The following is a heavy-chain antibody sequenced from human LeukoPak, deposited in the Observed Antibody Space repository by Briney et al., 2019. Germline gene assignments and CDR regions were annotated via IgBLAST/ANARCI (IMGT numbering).Heavy chain of an antibody. D-gene: IGHD1-26*01. J-gene: IGHJ4*02. V-gene: IGHV3-30*14. Sequence: GGSLRLSCAASGFTFRNYNMHWVRQAPGKGLEWVAGIFSDGHSKFYADSVKGRFTISRDNSKNTLYLQMNSLRAEDTAVYYCARGVGSGSRLRAGDYWGQGTLVTVSS. CDR1: GFTFRNYN. CDR3: ARGVGSGSRLRAGDY. CDR2: IFSDGHSK.